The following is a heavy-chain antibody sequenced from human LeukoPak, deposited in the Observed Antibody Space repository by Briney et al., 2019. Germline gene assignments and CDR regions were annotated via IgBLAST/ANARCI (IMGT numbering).Heavy chain of an antibody. CDR3: ARSYYDSSGYYFDAFDI. Sequence: GGSLRLSCAASGFTFSSYWMSWVRQAPGKGLEWVANIKQDGSEKYYVDSVKGRFTISRDNAKNSLYLQMNSLRAEDTAVYYCARSYYDSSGYYFDAFDIWGQGTMVTVSS. CDR2: IKQDGSEK. CDR1: GFTFSSYW. J-gene: IGHJ3*02. D-gene: IGHD3-22*01. V-gene: IGHV3-7*03.